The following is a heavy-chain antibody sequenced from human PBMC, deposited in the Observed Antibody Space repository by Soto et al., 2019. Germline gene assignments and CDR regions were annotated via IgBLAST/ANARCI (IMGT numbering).Heavy chain of an antibody. CDR2: IIPIFGTA. CDR3: ARESEVGGGDLGSFDY. D-gene: IGHD2-21*02. V-gene: IGHV1-69*01. CDR1: GGTFSSYA. J-gene: IGHJ4*02. Sequence: QVQLVQSGAEVKKPGSSVKVSCKASGGTFSSYAISWVRQAPGQGLEWMGGIIPIFGTANSAQKFQGRVTIPADESTSTASMELSSLRSEDTAVYYCARESEVGGGDLGSFDYWGQGTLVTVSS.